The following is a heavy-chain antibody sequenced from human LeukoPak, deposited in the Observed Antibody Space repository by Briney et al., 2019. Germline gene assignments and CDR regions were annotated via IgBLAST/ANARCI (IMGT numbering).Heavy chain of an antibody. V-gene: IGHV1-18*01. CDR1: GYTFTSYG. Sequence: GASVKVSCKASGYTFTSYGISWVRQAPGQGLEWMGWISAYNGNTNYAQKLQGRVTMTTDTSTSTAYMALRSLRSDDTAVYYCARDPQIAPDCGGDCYPGDWGQGTLVTVSS. CDR3: ARDPQIAPDCGGDCYPGD. D-gene: IGHD2-21*02. J-gene: IGHJ4*02. CDR2: ISAYNGNT.